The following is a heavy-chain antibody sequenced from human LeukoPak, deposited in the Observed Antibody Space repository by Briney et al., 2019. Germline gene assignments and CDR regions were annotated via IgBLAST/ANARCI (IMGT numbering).Heavy chain of an antibody. D-gene: IGHD3-3*01. Sequence: KPSETLCLTCTVSGDSIGSHYWSWIRQAPGKGLEWIGYIYYSGSTNYNPSLKSRVTISVDTSKNQFSLKLSSVTAADTAVYYCARYYDFWSGYSYYFDYWGQGTLVTVSS. CDR1: GDSIGSHY. J-gene: IGHJ4*02. V-gene: IGHV4-59*11. CDR2: IYYSGST. CDR3: ARYYDFWSGYSYYFDY.